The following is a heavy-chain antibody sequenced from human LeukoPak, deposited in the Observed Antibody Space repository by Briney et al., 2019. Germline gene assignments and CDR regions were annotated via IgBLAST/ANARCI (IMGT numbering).Heavy chain of an antibody. CDR1: GGSFSGYY. CDR2: INDSGST. D-gene: IGHD3-16*02. J-gene: IGHJ4*02. CDR3: ARGPSYPTKYVWGSYRYFDY. V-gene: IGHV4-34*01. Sequence: KPSETLSLTCAVYGGSFSGYYWSWIRQPPGKGLEWIGEINDSGSTNSNPSLKSRVTISIDTSKNQFSLKLSSVTAADTAVYYCARGPSYPTKYVWGSYRYFDYWGQGTLVTVSS.